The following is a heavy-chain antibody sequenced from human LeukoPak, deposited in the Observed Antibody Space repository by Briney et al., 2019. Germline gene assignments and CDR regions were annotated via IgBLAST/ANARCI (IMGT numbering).Heavy chain of an antibody. D-gene: IGHD3-16*02. CDR3: AKDRELSPYYYYYYGMDV. J-gene: IGHJ6*04. Sequence: GGSLRLSCAASGFTFSSYAMSWVRQAPGKGLEWVSAISGSGGSTNYADSVKGRFTISRDNSKNTLYLQMNSLRAEDTAVYYCAKDRELSPYYYYYYGMDVWGKGTTVTVSS. V-gene: IGHV3-23*01. CDR1: GFTFSSYA. CDR2: ISGSGGST.